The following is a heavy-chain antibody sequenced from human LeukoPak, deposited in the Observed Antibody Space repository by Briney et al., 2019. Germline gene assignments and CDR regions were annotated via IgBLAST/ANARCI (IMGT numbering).Heavy chain of an antibody. CDR1: GGSISSSGYY. D-gene: IGHD3-10*01. Sequence: SETLSLTCTVSGGSISSSGYYWGWIRQPPGKGLEWIGSIYYSGRTYYKPSLKSRITISVDTSKNLVSLKLNSVTAADTAVYYCARPMVRGVIRWAYYMDVWGKGTTVTVSS. J-gene: IGHJ6*03. CDR3: ARPMVRGVIRWAYYMDV. V-gene: IGHV4-39*01. CDR2: IYYSGRT.